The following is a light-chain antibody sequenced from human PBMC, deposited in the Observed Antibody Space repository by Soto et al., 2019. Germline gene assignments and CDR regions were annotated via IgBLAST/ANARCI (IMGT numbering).Light chain of an antibody. CDR3: QQYDSFPIT. J-gene: IGKJ5*01. V-gene: IGKV1-33*01. CDR2: DAS. Sequence: DIQMTQSPSSLSASVGDRVTITCLASQDISNHLNWYQQKPGKAPRLLIYDASNLETGVPSRFSGSGSGTDFTVTISSLQPEDIATYYCQQYDSFPITFGQGTRLEI. CDR1: QDISNH.